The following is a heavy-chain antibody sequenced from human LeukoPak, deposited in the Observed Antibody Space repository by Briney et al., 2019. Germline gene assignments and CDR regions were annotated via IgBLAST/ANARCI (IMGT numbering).Heavy chain of an antibody. CDR1: GYTLTGYY. J-gene: IGHJ5*02. V-gene: IGHV1-2*02. D-gene: IGHD2-2*01. CDR3: ARGLTWDIVVVPAAGEDWFDP. Sequence: ASVKVSCKASGYTLTGYYMHWVRQAPGQGLEWMGWISPNSGGTNYAQKFQGRVTMTRDTSISTAYMELSRLRSDDTAVYYCARGLTWDIVVVPAAGEDWFDPWGQGTLVTVSS. CDR2: ISPNSGGT.